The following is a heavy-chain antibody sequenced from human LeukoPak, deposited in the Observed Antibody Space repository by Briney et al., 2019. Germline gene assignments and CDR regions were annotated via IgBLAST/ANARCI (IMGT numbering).Heavy chain of an antibody. V-gene: IGHV4-61*02. J-gene: IGHJ4*02. CDR1: GGSINSGSYY. D-gene: IGHD6-13*01. Sequence: PSQTLSLTCTVSGGSINSGSYYWSWIRQPAGKGLEWIGRIYTSGSTNYNPSLKSRVTISVDTSKNQFSLKLSSVTAADTAVYYCARWVRALQLADYWGQGTLVTVSS. CDR3: ARWVRALQLADY. CDR2: IYTSGST.